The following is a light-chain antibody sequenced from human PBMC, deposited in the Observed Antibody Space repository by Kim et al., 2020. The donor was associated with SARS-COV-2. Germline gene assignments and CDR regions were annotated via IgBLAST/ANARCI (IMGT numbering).Light chain of an antibody. CDR1: SSDNGGYNY. CDR3: SSYTSSITAV. J-gene: IGLJ2*01. CDR2: EVT. V-gene: IGLV2-14*01. Sequence: GQSNTNSCTGTSSDNGGYNYVSWYQQHPGTPPPLMICEVTQRPAGVSNRFSGSQSGNTASLTISGLQAEDEADYYYSSYTSSITAVFGGGTQLTVL.